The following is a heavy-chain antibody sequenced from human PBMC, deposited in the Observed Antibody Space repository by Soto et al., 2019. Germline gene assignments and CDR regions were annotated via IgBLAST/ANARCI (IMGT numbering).Heavy chain of an antibody. CDR1: GFSFSNYA. D-gene: IGHD3-16*02. CDR2: ISYDGSRQ. J-gene: IGHJ4*02. Sequence: QVQLVESGGGVVQPGRSLRLSCAASGFSFSNYAIHWVRHAPGKGLEWVALISYDGSRQYNGDSVKGRFTISRDNSKNTLSLEMNNLMPEDTAVYYCGKTIGLRLGELSPDYWGQGTLVTVSS. CDR3: GKTIGLRLGELSPDY. V-gene: IGHV3-30*18.